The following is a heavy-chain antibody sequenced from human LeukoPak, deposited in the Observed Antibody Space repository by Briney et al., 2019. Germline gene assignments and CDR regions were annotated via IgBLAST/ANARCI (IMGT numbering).Heavy chain of an antibody. V-gene: IGHV3-23*01. Sequence: PGGSLRLSCGASGFAFSSYAMSWVRQAPGEGLEWVSAISGSGGSTYYADSVKGRFTISRDNSKNTLYLQMNSLRAEDTAVYYCAKDSQVRILWGIWYFDYWGQGTLVTVSS. CDR1: GFAFSSYA. CDR3: AKDSQVRILWGIWYFDY. D-gene: IGHD2-21*01. CDR2: ISGSGGST. J-gene: IGHJ4*02.